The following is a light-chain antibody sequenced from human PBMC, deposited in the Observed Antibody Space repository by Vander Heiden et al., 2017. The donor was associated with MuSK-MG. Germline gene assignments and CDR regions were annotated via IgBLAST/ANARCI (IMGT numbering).Light chain of an antibody. CDR3: QQLNSYPPT. Sequence: DIQLTQSPSFLSASEGDRVTITCRASQGISSYLAWYQQKPGKAPKLLIYAASTLQSGVPSRFSGSGSGTEFTLTISSLQPEDFATYYCQQLNSYPPTFGQGTKLEIK. CDR1: QGISSY. CDR2: AAS. J-gene: IGKJ2*01. V-gene: IGKV1-9*01.